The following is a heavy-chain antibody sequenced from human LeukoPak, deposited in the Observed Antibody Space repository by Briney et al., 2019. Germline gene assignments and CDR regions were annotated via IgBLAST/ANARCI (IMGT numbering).Heavy chain of an antibody. CDR1: GFTFATYE. V-gene: IGHV3-48*03. D-gene: IGHD3-22*01. J-gene: IGHJ4*02. Sequence: PAGGSLRLSCAASGFTFATYEMDWVRQAPGKGLEWLSYIDISGGNTLYADSVKGRFTISRDNAGNSPHLQMYGLRAEDTAVYYCATYYFDSSYNWGQGTLVTVSS. CDR2: IDISGGNT. CDR3: ATYYFDSSYN.